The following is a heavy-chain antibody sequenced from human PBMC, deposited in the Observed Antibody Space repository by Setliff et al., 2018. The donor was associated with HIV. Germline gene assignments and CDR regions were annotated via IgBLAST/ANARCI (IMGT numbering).Heavy chain of an antibody. CDR3: ARGARLLAGYSDRWDYYYMGV. Sequence: TSETLSLTCTVSGASISSSSHHWAWIRQPPGKGLEYIGNIYYTGSTHHNPSLESRVATSVDTSKNQFSLKLSSVTAADTAVYYCARGARLLAGYSDRWDYYYMGVWGKGTTVTVSS. CDR2: IYYTGST. D-gene: IGHD6-13*01. J-gene: IGHJ6*03. V-gene: IGHV4-39*01. CDR1: GASISSSSHH.